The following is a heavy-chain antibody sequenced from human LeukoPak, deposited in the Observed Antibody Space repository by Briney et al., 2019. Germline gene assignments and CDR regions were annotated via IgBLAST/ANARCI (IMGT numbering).Heavy chain of an antibody. CDR1: GFTLSSYW. Sequence: GGSLRLSCAASGFTLSSYWMSWVRQAPGKGLEWVANIKQDGSEKYYVDSVKGRFTISRDNAKNSLYLQMNSLRAEDTAVYYCARAGEVIVFDSKFDYWGQGTLVTVPS. CDR2: IKQDGSEK. V-gene: IGHV3-7*01. CDR3: ARAGEVIVFDSKFDY. J-gene: IGHJ4*02. D-gene: IGHD2-21*01.